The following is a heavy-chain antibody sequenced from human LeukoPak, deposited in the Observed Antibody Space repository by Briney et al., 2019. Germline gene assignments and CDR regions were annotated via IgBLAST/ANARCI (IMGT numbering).Heavy chain of an antibody. CDR3: ARGSSSSWRSWFDP. D-gene: IGHD6-13*01. CDR1: GGSISGYY. J-gene: IGHJ5*02. V-gene: IGHV4-34*01. CDR2: INHSGST. Sequence: PSETLSLTCAVYGGSISGYYWSWIRQPPGKGLEWIGEINHSGSTNYNPSLKSRVTISVDTSKNQFSLKLSSVTAADTAVYYCARGSSSSWRSWFDPWGQGTLVTVSS.